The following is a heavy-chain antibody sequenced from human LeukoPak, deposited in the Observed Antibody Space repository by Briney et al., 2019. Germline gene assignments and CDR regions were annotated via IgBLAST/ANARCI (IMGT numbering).Heavy chain of an antibody. V-gene: IGHV1-2*06. CDR1: GYTFTGYY. CDR2: INPNSGGT. Sequence: ASVKVSCKASGYTFTGYYMHWVRQAPGQGLEWMGRINPNSGGTNYAQRFQGRVTMTRDTSISTAYMELSRLRSDDTAVYYCAATVTTSYFDYWGQGTLVTVSS. J-gene: IGHJ4*02. D-gene: IGHD4-17*01. CDR3: AATVTTSYFDY.